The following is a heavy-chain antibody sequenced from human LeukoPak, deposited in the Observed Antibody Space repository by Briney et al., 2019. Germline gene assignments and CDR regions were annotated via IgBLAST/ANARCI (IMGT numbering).Heavy chain of an antibody. CDR1: GGSISSGDYY. V-gene: IGHV4-30-4*01. CDR2: IYYSGST. D-gene: IGHD3-10*01. CDR3: ARELTVGAMVRGVNVGDY. Sequence: PSETLSLTCTVSGGSISSGDYYWSWLRQPPGTGLEWIGYIYYSGSTYYNPSLKSRVTISVDTSKNQFSLKLSSVTAADTAVYYCARELTVGAMVRGVNVGDYWGQGTLVTVSS. J-gene: IGHJ4*02.